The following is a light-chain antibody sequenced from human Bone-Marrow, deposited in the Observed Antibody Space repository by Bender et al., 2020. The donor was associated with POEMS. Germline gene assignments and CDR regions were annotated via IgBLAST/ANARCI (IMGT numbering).Light chain of an antibody. CDR3: NSRDSSGNHP. V-gene: IGLV3-19*01. CDR1: SLRSYY. Sequence: SSELTQDPAVSLALGQTVRITCQGDSLRSYYASWYQQKPGQAPILVFYGKNSRPSGIPDRFSASNSGSTSSLTITGAQAEDEADYYCNSRDSSGNHPFGGGTKVTVL. J-gene: IGLJ2*01. CDR2: GKN.